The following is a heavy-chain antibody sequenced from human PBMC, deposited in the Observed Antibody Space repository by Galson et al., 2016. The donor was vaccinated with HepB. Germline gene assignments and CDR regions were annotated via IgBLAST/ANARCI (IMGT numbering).Heavy chain of an antibody. J-gene: IGHJ5*02. CDR1: GGSVSSYY. Sequence: ETLSLTCTVSGGSVSSYYWSWIRQPPGKGLEWIGYVYHRGSPTYNPSLKSRVTMSVDTSKKQFSLKLSSVTAIDTAVYYCVRQIYIAVAGAWGQGALVSVSS. D-gene: IGHD6-19*01. V-gene: IGHV4-59*08. CDR3: VRQIYIAVAGA. CDR2: VYHRGSP.